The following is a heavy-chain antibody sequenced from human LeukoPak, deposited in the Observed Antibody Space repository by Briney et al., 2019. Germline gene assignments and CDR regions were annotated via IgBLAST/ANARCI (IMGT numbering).Heavy chain of an antibody. CDR1: GGTFSSYA. CDR2: IIPIFGTA. CDR3: ARAPRIAARPSYFDY. V-gene: IGHV1-69*13. D-gene: IGHD6-6*01. Sequence: SVKVSCKASGGTFSSYAISWVRQAPGQGLEWVGGIIPIFGTANYAQKFQGRVTITADESTSTAYMELSSLRSEDTAVYYCARAPRIAARPSYFDYWGQGTLVTVSS. J-gene: IGHJ4*02.